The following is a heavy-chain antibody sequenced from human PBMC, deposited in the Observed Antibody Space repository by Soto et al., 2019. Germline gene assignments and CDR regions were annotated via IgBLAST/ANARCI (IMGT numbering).Heavy chain of an antibody. D-gene: IGHD3-22*01. V-gene: IGHV4-34*01. Sequence: NPSETLSLTCAVYGGSFSGYYWSWIRQPPGKGLEWIGEINHSGSTNYNPSLKSRVTISVDTSKNQFSLKLSSVTAADTAVYYCARRVIVVVIGVPWGQGTLVTVSS. CDR2: INHSGST. J-gene: IGHJ5*02. CDR3: ARRVIVVVIGVP. CDR1: GGSFSGYY.